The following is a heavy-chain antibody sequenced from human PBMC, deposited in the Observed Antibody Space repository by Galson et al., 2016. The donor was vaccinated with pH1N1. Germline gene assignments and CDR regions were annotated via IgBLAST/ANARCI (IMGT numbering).Heavy chain of an antibody. Sequence: SLRLSCAASGFTVSSKYMSWVRQAPGKGLEWVSVIYSGGSTYYADSVKGRFTISRDTSKNTLYLQMNSLRAGDTDVYYCASSHLTILGLAPGYAFDIWGQGTMVTVSS. J-gene: IGHJ3*02. D-gene: IGHD3-3*01. CDR3: ASSHLTILGLAPGYAFDI. V-gene: IGHV3-53*01. CDR1: GFTVSSKY. CDR2: IYSGGST.